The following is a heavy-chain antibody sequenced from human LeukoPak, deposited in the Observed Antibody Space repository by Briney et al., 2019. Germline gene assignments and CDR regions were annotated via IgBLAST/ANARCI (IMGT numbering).Heavy chain of an antibody. D-gene: IGHD3-10*01. CDR3: AKVSGWFGELFGFDY. Sequence: PGGSLRLSCAASGFTFTSYAMTWVRQAPGKGLKWASAISGSGGSTYYADSVKGRFTISRDNSKNTLYLQMNSLRAEDTAVYYCAKVSGWFGELFGFDYWGQGTLVTVSS. J-gene: IGHJ4*02. CDR2: ISGSGGST. V-gene: IGHV3-23*01. CDR1: GFTFTSYA.